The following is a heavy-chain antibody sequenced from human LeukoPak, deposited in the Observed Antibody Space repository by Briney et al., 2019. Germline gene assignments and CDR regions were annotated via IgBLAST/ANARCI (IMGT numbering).Heavy chain of an antibody. Sequence: PSETLSLTCTVSGGSISSYYWSWIRQPPGKGLEWIGYIYYSGSTNYNPSLKSRGTVSVDTSKNQFSLKLSSVTAADTAVYYCTRMKAGYCSGGSCYPALNWFDPWGQGTLVTVSS. J-gene: IGHJ5*02. D-gene: IGHD2-15*01. CDR1: GGSISSYY. V-gene: IGHV4-59*01. CDR2: IYYSGST. CDR3: TRMKAGYCSGGSCYPALNWFDP.